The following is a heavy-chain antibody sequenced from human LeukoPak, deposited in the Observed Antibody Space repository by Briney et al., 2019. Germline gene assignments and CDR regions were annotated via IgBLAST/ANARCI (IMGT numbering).Heavy chain of an antibody. V-gene: IGHV1-69*05. J-gene: IGHJ3*02. CDR2: IIPIFGTA. Sequence: SVKVSCKASGGTFSSYAISWVRQAPGQGREWVGGIIPIFGTANYAQKFQGRVTITTDESTSTAYMELSSLRSEDTAVYYCARDPEQLVAYAFDIWGQGTMVTVSS. CDR1: GGTFSSYA. CDR3: ARDPEQLVAYAFDI. D-gene: IGHD6-6*01.